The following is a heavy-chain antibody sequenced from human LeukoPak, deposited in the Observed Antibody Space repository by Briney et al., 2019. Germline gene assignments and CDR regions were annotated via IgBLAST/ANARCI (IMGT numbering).Heavy chain of an antibody. CDR1: GFTFSSYA. CDR3: AKDNDYVWGSQMTPFDY. Sequence: GGSLRLSCAASGFTFSSYAMSWVRQAPGKGLEWVSAISGSGGSTYYADSVKGRFTISRDNSKNTLYLQMNSLRAEDTAVYYCAKDNDYVWGSQMTPFDYWGQGTLVTVSS. V-gene: IGHV3-23*01. CDR2: ISGSGGST. D-gene: IGHD3-16*01. J-gene: IGHJ4*02.